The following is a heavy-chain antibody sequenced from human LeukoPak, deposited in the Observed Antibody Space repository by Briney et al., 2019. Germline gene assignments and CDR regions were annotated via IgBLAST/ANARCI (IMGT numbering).Heavy chain of an antibody. D-gene: IGHD3-22*01. CDR1: GYTFTSYA. J-gene: IGHJ3*02. CDR3: ARDANTYYYEINGYTDAFDI. CDR2: INTNTGNL. V-gene: IGHV7-4-1*02. Sequence: ASVKVSCKASGYTFTSYAMNWVRQAPGQGLEWMGWINTNTGNLTFAQGFTGRFVFSLDSSVSTAYLEISSLKAEDTAMYYCARDANTYYYEINGYTDAFDIWGQGTMVTVSS.